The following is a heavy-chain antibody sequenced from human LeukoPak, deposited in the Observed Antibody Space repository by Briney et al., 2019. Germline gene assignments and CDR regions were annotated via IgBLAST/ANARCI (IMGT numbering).Heavy chain of an antibody. J-gene: IGHJ6*03. CDR3: ARGGSGWNYYYYYMDV. CDR1: GGSISSSSYY. CDR2: IYTSGST. Sequence: SETLSLTCTVSGGSISSSSYYWSWIRQPAGKGLEWIGRIYTSGSTNYNLSLKSRVTISVDTSKNQFSLKLSSVTAADTAVYYCARGGSGWNYYYYYMDVWGKGTTVTISS. V-gene: IGHV4-61*02. D-gene: IGHD6-19*01.